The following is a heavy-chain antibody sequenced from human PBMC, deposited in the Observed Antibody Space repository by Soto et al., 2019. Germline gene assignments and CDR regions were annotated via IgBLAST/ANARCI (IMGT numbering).Heavy chain of an antibody. CDR1: GASISGLY. V-gene: IGHV4-4*07. CDR2: IYATGTT. D-gene: IGHD4-17*01. CDR3: VRDATQTLRYWFDP. J-gene: IGHJ5*02. Sequence: QVQLQESGPGLVKPSETLSLTCTVSGASISGLYWSWIPKSAGTGLEWVGRIYATGTTNYNPSLKGRVMMSVDTSKKQFSLKLRSVTAAETAVYYCVRDATQTLRYWFDPGGQGISVTVSS.